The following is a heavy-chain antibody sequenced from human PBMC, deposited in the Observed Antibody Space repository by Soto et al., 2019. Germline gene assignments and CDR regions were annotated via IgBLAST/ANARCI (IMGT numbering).Heavy chain of an antibody. Sequence: GGSLRLSCAASGFPFSSYGMHWVRQAPGKGLDWVGVIWYDGSNKDYAESVKGRFTISRDNSKNMLYLQMNSLRADDTAVYYCASSINWGQGTLVTVSS. V-gene: IGHV3-33*03. CDR1: GFPFSSYG. J-gene: IGHJ4*02. CDR3: ASSIN. CDR2: IWYDGSNK.